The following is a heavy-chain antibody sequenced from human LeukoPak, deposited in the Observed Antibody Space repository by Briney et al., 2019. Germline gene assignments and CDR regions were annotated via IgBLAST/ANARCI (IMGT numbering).Heavy chain of an antibody. Sequence: SETLSLTCTVSGGSISSYYWSWIRQPPGKGLEWIGYIYYSGSTNYNPSLKSRVTISVDTSKNQFSLKLSSVTAADTAVYYCARLDGATYAFDIWGQGTMVTVSS. CDR2: IYYSGST. J-gene: IGHJ3*02. CDR3: ARLDGATYAFDI. CDR1: GGSISSYY. V-gene: IGHV4-59*08. D-gene: IGHD1-26*01.